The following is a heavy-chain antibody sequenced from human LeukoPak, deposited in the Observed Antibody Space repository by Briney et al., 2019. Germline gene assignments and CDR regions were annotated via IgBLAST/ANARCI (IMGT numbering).Heavy chain of an antibody. V-gene: IGHV3-30*04. CDR3: ARSFGYGYYFDY. D-gene: IGHD5-18*01. CDR1: GFTFSSYT. J-gene: IGHJ4*02. Sequence: GGSLRLSCAASGFTFSSYTFHWVRQTPGKGPEWVALISSDTNNKYYADSVKGRFTISRDNSKNTLYLQMNSLRPEDTAIYYCARSFGYGYYFDYWGQGTLVTVSS. CDR2: ISSDTNNK.